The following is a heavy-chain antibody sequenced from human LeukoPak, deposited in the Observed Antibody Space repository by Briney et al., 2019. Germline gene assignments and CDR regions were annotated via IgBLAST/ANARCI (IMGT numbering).Heavy chain of an antibody. CDR1: GFSFGGYW. Sequence: GGSLRLSCAASGFSFGGYWMSWVRPAPGKGLEWVANIKHDESERYYVDSVKGRFTISRDNAKNSVLLQMNSLRAEDTAVYYCARDRRDSSGWYFSFYYMDVWGKGTTVTVSS. CDR3: ARDRRDSSGWYFSFYYMDV. J-gene: IGHJ6*03. CDR2: IKHDESER. V-gene: IGHV3-7*01. D-gene: IGHD6-19*01.